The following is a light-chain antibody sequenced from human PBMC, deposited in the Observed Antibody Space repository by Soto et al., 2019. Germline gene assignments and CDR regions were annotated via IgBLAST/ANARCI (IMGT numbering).Light chain of an antibody. CDR2: RE. Sequence: QSVLTQPPSVSGAPGQTVTISCFGSDSNIGPNYVYWYRVVPGTSPRLVLSREKRPSGVPDRFSGSKSATSATLAISGLRVDDDGDYFCAAWDDTAHAYVFGGWTKLTVL. CDR3: AAWDDTAHAYV. J-gene: IGLJ1*01. CDR1: DSNIGPNY. V-gene: IGLV1-47*01.